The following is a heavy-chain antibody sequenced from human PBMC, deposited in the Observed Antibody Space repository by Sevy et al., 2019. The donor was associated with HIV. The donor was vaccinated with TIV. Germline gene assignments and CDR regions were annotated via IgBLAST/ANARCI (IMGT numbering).Heavy chain of an antibody. CDR3: ADDAFYGEDVNYYYYYTDV. D-gene: IGHD4-17*01. J-gene: IGHJ6*03. Sequence: GGSLRLSCAASGFTFSSYAMSWVRQAPGKGLEWVSAISGSGGSTYCADSVKGRFTIYRDNSKNTLYLQMNRLRAEDKAIYYCADDAFYGEDVNYYYYYTDVWGQGTTVTVSS. CDR1: GFTFSSYA. CDR2: ISGSGGST. V-gene: IGHV3-23*01.